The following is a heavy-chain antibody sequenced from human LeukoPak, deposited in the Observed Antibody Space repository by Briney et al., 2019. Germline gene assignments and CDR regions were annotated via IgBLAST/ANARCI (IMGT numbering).Heavy chain of an antibody. J-gene: IGHJ5*02. CDR3: AREELGSSLGFDP. Sequence: GGSLRLSCAASGFTFSSYTIHWVRQPPGKGLEWVAVISFDGSNKYYADSVKGRFTISRDNSKNTLYLQMNSLRAEDTAVYYCAREELGSSLGFDPWGQGTLFNVSS. V-gene: IGHV3-30-3*01. CDR2: ISFDGSNK. D-gene: IGHD3-16*01. CDR1: GFTFSSYT.